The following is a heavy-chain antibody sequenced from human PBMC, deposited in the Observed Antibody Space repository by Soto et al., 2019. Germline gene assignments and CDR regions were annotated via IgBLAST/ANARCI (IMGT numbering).Heavy chain of an antibody. CDR3: ARPRESSGWDFDY. CDR1: GFTFSDYY. CDR2: ISSSSSYT. V-gene: IGHV3-11*06. Sequence: GGSLRLSCAASGFTFSDYYMSWIRQAPGKGLEWVSYISSSSSYTNYADSVKGRFTISRDNAKNSLYLQMNSLRAEDTAVYYCARPRESSGWDFDYWGQGTLVTVSS. D-gene: IGHD6-19*01. J-gene: IGHJ4*02.